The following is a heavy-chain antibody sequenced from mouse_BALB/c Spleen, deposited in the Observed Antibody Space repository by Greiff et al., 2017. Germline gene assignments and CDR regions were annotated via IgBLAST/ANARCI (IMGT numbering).Heavy chain of an antibody. Sequence: EVQLVESGGGLVQPGGSRKLSCAASGFTFSSFGMHWVRQAPEKGLEWVAYISSGSSTIYYADTVKGRFTISRDNPKNTLFLQMTSLRSEDTAMYYCARWGYDYDGGFAYWGQGTLVTVSA. V-gene: IGHV5-17*02. CDR2: ISSGSSTI. CDR1: GFTFSSFG. D-gene: IGHD2-4*01. CDR3: ARWGYDYDGGFAY. J-gene: IGHJ3*01.